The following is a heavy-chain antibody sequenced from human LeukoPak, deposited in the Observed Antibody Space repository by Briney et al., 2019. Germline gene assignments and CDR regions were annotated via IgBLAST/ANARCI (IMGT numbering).Heavy chain of an antibody. CDR1: GFTFSSYG. V-gene: IGHV3-30*03. Sequence: PGGSLRLSCAASGFTFSSYGMHWVRQAPGKGLEWVAVISYDGSNKYYADSVKGRFTISRDNSKNTLYLQMNSLRAEDTAVYYCARDHHYDPLYYGSGTGYYGMDVWGQGTTVTVSS. D-gene: IGHD3-10*01. CDR2: ISYDGSNK. CDR3: ARDHHYDPLYYGSGTGYYGMDV. J-gene: IGHJ6*02.